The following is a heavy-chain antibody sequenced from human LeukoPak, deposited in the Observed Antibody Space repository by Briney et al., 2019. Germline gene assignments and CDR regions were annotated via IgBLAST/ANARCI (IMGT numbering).Heavy chain of an antibody. D-gene: IGHD3-3*01. CDR3: ARASRITIFGVVSYYFDY. CDR1: GGSISSGGYY. Sequence: PSQTLSLTSTVSGGSISSGGYYWSWIRQHPGKGLEWIGYIYYSGSTYYNPSLKSRLTISVDTSKNQFSLKLSSVTVADTAVYYCARASRITIFGVVSYYFDYWGQGTLVTVSS. V-gene: IGHV4-31*03. CDR2: IYYSGST. J-gene: IGHJ4*02.